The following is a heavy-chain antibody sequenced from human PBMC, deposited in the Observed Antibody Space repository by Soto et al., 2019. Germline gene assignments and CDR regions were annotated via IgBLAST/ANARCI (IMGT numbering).Heavy chain of an antibody. Sequence: QLQLQESGPGLVKPSETLSLTCTVSGGSISSSSCYWGWIRQPPGKGLEWIGSIYYSGSTYYNPSLTSRVTISVDTSKNQFSLKLSSVTAADTAVYYCARLTVEDGDGYYYYGLDVWGQGTTVTVSS. V-gene: IGHV4-39*01. D-gene: IGHD2-21*02. CDR2: IYYSGST. J-gene: IGHJ6*02. CDR1: GGSISSSSCY. CDR3: ARLTVEDGDGYYYYGLDV.